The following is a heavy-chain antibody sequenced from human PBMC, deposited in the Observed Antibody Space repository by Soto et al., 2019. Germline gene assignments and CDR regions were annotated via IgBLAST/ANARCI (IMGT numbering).Heavy chain of an antibody. Sequence: QVQLVQSGAEVKKPGASVKVSCKASGYTFTSYYMHWVRQAPGQGLEWMGIINPSGGSTSYAQKFQGRVTMXXDXSXXTVFMELSSLRSEDTAVYYCAREVYYDSSGVPLAVWGQGTLVTVSS. CDR3: AREVYYDSSGVPLAV. D-gene: IGHD3-22*01. V-gene: IGHV1-46*01. CDR2: INPSGGST. CDR1: GYTFTSYY. J-gene: IGHJ4*02.